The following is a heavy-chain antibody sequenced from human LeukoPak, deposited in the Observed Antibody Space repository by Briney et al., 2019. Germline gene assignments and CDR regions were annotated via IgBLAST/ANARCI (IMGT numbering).Heavy chain of an antibody. CDR1: GGSISGGGYS. CDR3: ARAHGDYGGFDY. V-gene: IGHV4-30-2*01. Sequence: SETLSLTCAVSGGSISGGGYSWSWIRQPPGKGLEWIGYIYHSGSTYYNPSLKSRVTISVDRSKNQFSLKLSSVTAADTAVYYCARAHGDYGGFDYWGQGTLVTVSS. D-gene: IGHD4-23*01. CDR2: IYHSGST. J-gene: IGHJ4*02.